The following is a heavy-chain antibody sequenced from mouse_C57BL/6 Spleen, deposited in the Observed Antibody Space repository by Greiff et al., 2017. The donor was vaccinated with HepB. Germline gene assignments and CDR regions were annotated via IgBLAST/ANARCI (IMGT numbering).Heavy chain of an antibody. D-gene: IGHD1-1*01. CDR2: INPNNGGT. CDR1: GYTFTDYY. V-gene: IGHV1-26*01. J-gene: IGHJ3*01. Sequence: EVQLQQSGPELVKPGASVKISCKASGYTFTDYYMNWVKQSHGKSLEWIGDINPNNGGTSYNQKFKGKATLTVDKSSSTAYMELRSLTSEDSAVYYCARSGYYGSSYEVFAYWGQGTLVTVSA. CDR3: ARSGYYGSSYEVFAY.